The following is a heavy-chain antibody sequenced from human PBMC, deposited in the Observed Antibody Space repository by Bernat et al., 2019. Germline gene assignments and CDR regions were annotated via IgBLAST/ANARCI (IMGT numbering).Heavy chain of an antibody. CDR3: ARVASSSYGNYYYYYYMDV. CDR1: GYSISSVYY. V-gene: IGHV4-38-2*01. D-gene: IGHD6-6*01. J-gene: IGHJ6*03. Sequence: QVQLQESGPGLVKPSETLSLTCAVSGYSISSVYYWGWIRQPPGKGLEWIGNIYHGGSTYYNPSLKSRVTISVDTSKNQVSLKLSSVTAAETAVYYCARVASSSYGNYYYYYYMDVWGKGTTVTVSS. CDR2: IYHGGST.